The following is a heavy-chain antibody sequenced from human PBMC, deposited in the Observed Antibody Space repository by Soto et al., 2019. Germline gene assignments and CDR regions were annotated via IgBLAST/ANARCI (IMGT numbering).Heavy chain of an antibody. V-gene: IGHV5-51*01. CDR3: ASPGEAGYYFDF. CDR2: IYLGDSDT. CDR1: GYTTSNYC. D-gene: IGHD4-17*01. J-gene: IGHJ4*02. Sequence: PGESLKISCKGSGYTTSNYCISWVRQMPGKGLEWMGTIYLGDSDTRYSPSFQGQVTISADKSINTAFLQWSSLKASDTAMYYCASPGEAGYYFDFWGQGTLVTVSS.